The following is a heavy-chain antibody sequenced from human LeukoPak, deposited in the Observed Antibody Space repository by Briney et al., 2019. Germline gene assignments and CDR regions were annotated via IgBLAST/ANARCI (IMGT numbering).Heavy chain of an antibody. D-gene: IGHD3-10*01. Sequence: GSLRLSCAASAFTLPDYGMSWVRLAPGKGLEWVSGVDLNGGSTHYADSVKGRFTISRDNAKNSLYLQMNTLRAEDTALYYCARLFNCYGSGTYYPFDSWGQGALVTVSS. CDR3: ARLFNCYGSGTYYPFDS. CDR2: VDLNGGST. V-gene: IGHV3-20*04. CDR1: AFTLPDYG. J-gene: IGHJ4*02.